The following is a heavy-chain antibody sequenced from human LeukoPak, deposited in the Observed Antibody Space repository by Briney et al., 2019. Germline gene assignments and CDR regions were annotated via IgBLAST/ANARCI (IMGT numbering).Heavy chain of an antibody. CDR3: AKDSTVVTPSYWYFDL. J-gene: IGHJ2*01. Sequence: GGSLRLSCAASGFTFDYYGLSWVLQAPGKGLEWVSAISGSGGSTYYADSVKGRFTISRDNSKNTLYLQMNSLRAEDTAVYYCAKDSTVVTPSYWYFDLWGRGTLVTVSS. CDR2: ISGSGGST. CDR1: GFTFDYYG. D-gene: IGHD4-23*01. V-gene: IGHV3-23*01.